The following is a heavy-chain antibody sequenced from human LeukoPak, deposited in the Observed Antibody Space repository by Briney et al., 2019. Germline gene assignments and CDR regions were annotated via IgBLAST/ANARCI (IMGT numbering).Heavy chain of an antibody. V-gene: IGHV4-34*01. CDR2: INHSGST. CDR3: ARGGIVEY. D-gene: IGHD1-14*01. CDR1: GGSFSGYY. Sequence: SETLSLTCAVYGGSFSGYYWSWIRQPPGKGLEWIGEINHSGSTNYNPSLKSRVTISVDTSKNQFSLKLSSVTAADKAVYYCARGGIVEYWGQGTLVTVSS. J-gene: IGHJ4*02.